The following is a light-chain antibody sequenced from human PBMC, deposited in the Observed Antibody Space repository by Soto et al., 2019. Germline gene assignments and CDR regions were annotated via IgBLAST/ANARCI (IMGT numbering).Light chain of an antibody. CDR1: QGITTW. Sequence: DIQMTQSPSTVSASVGDRVTITCRASQGITTWLAWYQQKPGKAPRLLIYAASNLQSGIPSRFSGSGSGTDFTLTISSLQHEDFATYYCQQTDNFPLTFGGGTKVEIK. CDR2: AAS. CDR3: QQTDNFPLT. V-gene: IGKV1-12*01. J-gene: IGKJ4*01.